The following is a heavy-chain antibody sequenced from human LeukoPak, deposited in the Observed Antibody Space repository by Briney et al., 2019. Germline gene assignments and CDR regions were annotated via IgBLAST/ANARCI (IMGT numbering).Heavy chain of an antibody. Sequence: GGSLRLSCAASGFTFSSYWMSWVRQAPGKGLEWVANIKQDGSEKYYVDSVKGRFTISRDNAKNSLYLQMNSLRAEDTAVYYCASDSSGYSVTDAFDIWGQGTMVTVSS. V-gene: IGHV3-7*01. CDR3: ASDSSGYSVTDAFDI. CDR2: IKQDGSEK. D-gene: IGHD5-18*01. J-gene: IGHJ3*02. CDR1: GFTFSSYW.